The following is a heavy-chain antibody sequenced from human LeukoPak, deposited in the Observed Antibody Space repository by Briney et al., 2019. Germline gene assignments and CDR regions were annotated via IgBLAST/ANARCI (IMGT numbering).Heavy chain of an antibody. Sequence: GGSLRLSCAASGFTFSSYELTWVRQARGKGPEWVSYIRSSGGTTFYADSVRGRFTISRDNAKNSLYLQMNSLRAEDTAVYYCARDDYGFWTGSHYYYYYLDVWGKGTTVTVSS. CDR3: ARDDYGFWTGSHYYYYYLDV. V-gene: IGHV3-48*03. J-gene: IGHJ6*03. D-gene: IGHD3/OR15-3a*01. CDR1: GFTFSSYE. CDR2: IRSSGGTT.